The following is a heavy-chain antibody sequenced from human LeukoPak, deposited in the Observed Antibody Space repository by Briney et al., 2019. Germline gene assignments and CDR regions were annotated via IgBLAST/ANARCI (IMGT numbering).Heavy chain of an antibody. Sequence: GGSLRLSCATSGFTFSTSIMRWVRQAPGKGLEGVAFITYDGSNTYYRDSVEGRLTISRDDSKNTVYLQMNSLRAEDTAVYYCAKDLSYDGIDYWGQGTLVTVSS. D-gene: IGHD3-22*01. CDR2: ITYDGSNT. CDR3: AKDLSYDGIDY. V-gene: IGHV3-30*02. J-gene: IGHJ4*02. CDR1: GFTFSTSI.